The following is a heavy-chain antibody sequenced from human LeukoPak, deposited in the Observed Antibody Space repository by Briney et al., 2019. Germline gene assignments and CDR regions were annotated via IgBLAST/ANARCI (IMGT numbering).Heavy chain of an antibody. CDR2: IYYSGST. CDR3: ARDGSGNSDY. J-gene: IGHJ4*02. D-gene: IGHD4-23*01. Sequence: SETLSLTCTVSGGSISSSSYYWGWIRQPPGKGLEWIGSIYYSGSTYYNPSLKSRVTISVDTSKNQFSLKLSSVTAADTAVYYCARDGSGNSDYWGQGTLVTVSS. CDR1: GGSISSSSYY. V-gene: IGHV4-39*07.